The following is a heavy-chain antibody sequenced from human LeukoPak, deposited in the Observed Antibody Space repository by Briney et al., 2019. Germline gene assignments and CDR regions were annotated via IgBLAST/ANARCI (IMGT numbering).Heavy chain of an antibody. D-gene: IGHD2-2*01. J-gene: IGHJ4*02. V-gene: IGHV3-7*04. Sequence: GGSLRLSCEASGFTFCSCELNWVRQAPGTGLEWVAIIAQDRGEEYYVDSVKGRFTISRDNAKNSLYLQMNSLRAEDTAMYYCARSEAPGTVDYWGQGTLVTVSS. CDR3: ARSEAPGTVDY. CDR2: IAQDRGEE. CDR1: GFTFCSCE.